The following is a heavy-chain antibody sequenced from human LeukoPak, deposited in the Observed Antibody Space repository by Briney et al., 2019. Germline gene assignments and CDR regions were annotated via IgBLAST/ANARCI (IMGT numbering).Heavy chain of an antibody. D-gene: IGHD3-3*01. J-gene: IGHJ4*02. CDR2: ISPNSSGT. V-gene: IGHV1-2*02. CDR3: ARLPYDEPDY. Sequence: ASVKVSCKASGYTFTYYYVHWVRQAPGQGLEWMGCISPNSSGTHYAQNFQGRVTMTRDTSISTAYMELSRLRSDDTAVYFCARLPYDEPDYWGQGTLVTVSS. CDR1: GYTFTYYY.